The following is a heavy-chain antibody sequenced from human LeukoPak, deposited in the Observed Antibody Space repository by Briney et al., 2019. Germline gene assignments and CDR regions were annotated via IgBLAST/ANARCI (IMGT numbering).Heavy chain of an antibody. J-gene: IGHJ6*03. Sequence: ASVTVSCKASGYTFSGYYIHWVRQAPGQGLEWMGRINPTSGGTDHAQKFQGRVTMTRDTSINTAYMELSGLSSDDTAIYYCARDLLGNYDFWSGNSYYYFYYMDVWGKGTTVTVSS. V-gene: IGHV1-2*06. CDR1: GYTFSGYY. CDR2: INPTSGGT. CDR3: ARDLLGNYDFWSGNSYYYFYYMDV. D-gene: IGHD3-3*01.